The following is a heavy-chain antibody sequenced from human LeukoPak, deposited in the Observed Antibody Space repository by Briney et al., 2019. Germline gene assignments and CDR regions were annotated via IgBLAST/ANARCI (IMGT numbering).Heavy chain of an antibody. V-gene: IGHV3-74*01. CDR2: INSDGSST. CDR3: ARGLYSGSYYSDY. D-gene: IGHD1-26*01. J-gene: IGHJ4*02. CDR1: GLTFSNYW. Sequence: GGSLRLSCAASGLTFSNYWMHWVRQAPGKGLVWVSRINSDGSSTSYADSVKGRFTISRDNTKNTLYLQMNSLRAEDTAVYYCARGLYSGSYYSDYWGQGTLATVSS.